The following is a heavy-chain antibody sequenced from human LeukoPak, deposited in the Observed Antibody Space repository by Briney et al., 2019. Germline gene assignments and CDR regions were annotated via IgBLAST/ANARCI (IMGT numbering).Heavy chain of an antibody. J-gene: IGHJ4*02. V-gene: IGHV4-61*02. D-gene: IGHD4-11*01. CDR2: IYTSGST. Sequence: SETLSLTCTVSGGSISSGSYYWSWIRQPAGKGLEWIGRIYTSGSTNYNPSLKSRVTISVDTSKNQFSLQLNSVTPEDTAEYYCAGTTDYSSFLAFWGQGTLVTVSS. CDR3: AGTTDYSSFLAF. CDR1: GGSISSGSYY.